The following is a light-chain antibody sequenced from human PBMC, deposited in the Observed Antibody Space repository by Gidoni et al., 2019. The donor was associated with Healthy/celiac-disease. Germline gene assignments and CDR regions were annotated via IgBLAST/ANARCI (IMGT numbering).Light chain of an antibody. CDR2: DAA. Sequence: EIVLTQSPATLSLPPGERATLSFRARQSVSSYLAWYQQNPGQAPRPLIYDAANRATGIPARFSGSGSGTDFTLTISSREPEDFAVYYCQQRSDWPPITFGQGTQLEIK. V-gene: IGKV3-11*01. CDR1: QSVSSY. CDR3: QQRSDWPPIT. J-gene: IGKJ5*01.